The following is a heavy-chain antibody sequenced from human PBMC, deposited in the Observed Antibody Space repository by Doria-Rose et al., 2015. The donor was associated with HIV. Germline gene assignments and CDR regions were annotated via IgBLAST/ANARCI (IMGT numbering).Heavy chain of an antibody. CDR1: GVSLSSPGMG. V-gene: IGHV2-26*01. D-gene: IGHD6-13*01. CDR3: ARIKSSRWYHKYYFDF. CDR2: IFSDDAR. Sequence: QITLKESGPVLVKPTETLTLTCTVSGVSLSSPGMGVSWIRQPPGKALEWLANIFSDDARAYKTSLKSRLTISRGTSKSQVVLTMTDVDPVDTATYYCARIKSSRWYHKYYFDFWGQGTLVIVSA. J-gene: IGHJ4*02.